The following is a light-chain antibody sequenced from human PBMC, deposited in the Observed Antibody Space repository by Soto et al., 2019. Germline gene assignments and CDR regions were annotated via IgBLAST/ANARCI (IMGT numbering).Light chain of an antibody. CDR2: DAS. V-gene: IGKV1-5*01. CDR1: QNVFTW. CDR3: QEYNSYPIT. J-gene: IGKJ5*01. Sequence: DIQMTQSPSTLSASVGDRVTITCRASQNVFTWLAWYQHRPGKAPKLLISDASILESGVPSRFIGSGSGTEFTLTITSLQSDDFATYYCQEYNSYPITFGQGTRLEIK.